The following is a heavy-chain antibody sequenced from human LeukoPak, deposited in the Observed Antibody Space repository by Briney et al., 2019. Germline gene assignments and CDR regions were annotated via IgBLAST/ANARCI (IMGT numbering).Heavy chain of an antibody. Sequence: SETLSLTCAVSGGSISSSNWWSWVRQPPGKGLEWIGEIYHSGSTNYNPSLKSRVTISVDKSKNQFSLKLSSVTAADTAVYYCARDQRNWGFGRGPHDAFDIWGQGTMVTVSS. V-gene: IGHV4-4*02. CDR3: ARDQRNWGFGRGPHDAFDI. J-gene: IGHJ3*02. CDR2: IYHSGST. CDR1: GGSISSSNW. D-gene: IGHD7-27*01.